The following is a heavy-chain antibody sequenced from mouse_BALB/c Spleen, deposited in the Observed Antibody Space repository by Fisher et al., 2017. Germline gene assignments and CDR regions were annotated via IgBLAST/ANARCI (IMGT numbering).Heavy chain of an antibody. Sequence: GRFTISRDNAKNTLYLQMSSLRSEDTAMYYCARLGYYGSRDAMDYWGQGTSVTVSS. D-gene: IGHD1-1*01. CDR3: ARLGYYGSRDAMDY. J-gene: IGHJ4*01. V-gene: IGHV5-12*03.